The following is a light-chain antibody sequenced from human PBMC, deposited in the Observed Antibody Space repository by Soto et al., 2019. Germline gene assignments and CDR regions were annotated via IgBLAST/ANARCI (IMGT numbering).Light chain of an antibody. Sequence: EIGLAQSPDTLSLSPGERATLSCRARHTIPEDYLAWDQQKHGQPRSLIIYDAVNRATGVPDRFSGSVSGTDFTVPISRLKPEDYGAYYCHPCTHSPLLFRGATNVEIK. CDR2: DAV. J-gene: IGKJ4*02. V-gene: IGKV3D-20*02. CDR1: HTIPEDY. CDR3: HPCTHSPLL.